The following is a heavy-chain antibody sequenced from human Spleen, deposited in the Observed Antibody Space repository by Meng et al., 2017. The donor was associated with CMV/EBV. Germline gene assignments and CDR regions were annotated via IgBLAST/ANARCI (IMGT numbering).Heavy chain of an antibody. J-gene: IGHJ6*02. CDR1: GYSISSGYY. CDR3: ARGLVTIRKAGMDV. D-gene: IGHD3-3*01. CDR2: IYHSGST. V-gene: IGHV4-38-2*02. Sequence: GSLRLSCTVSGYSISSGYYWGWIRQPPGKGLEWIGSIYHSGSTYYNPSLKSRVTISVDTSKNQFSLKLSSVTAADTAVYYCARGLVTIRKAGMDVWGQGTTVTVSS.